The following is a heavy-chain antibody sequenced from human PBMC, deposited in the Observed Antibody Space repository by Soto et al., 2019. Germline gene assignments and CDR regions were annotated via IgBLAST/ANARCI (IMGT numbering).Heavy chain of an antibody. CDR3: TRDRDILTGYYSPNSFDY. CDR1: GFTFGDYA. Sequence: PGGSLRLSCTASGFTFGDYAMGWFRQAPGKGLQWVGFIRSNTFGGTTVYAASVKGRFTISRDDSKSVAYLQMNSLRTEDTAMYYCTRDRDILTGYYSPNSFDYWGQGA. D-gene: IGHD3-9*01. V-gene: IGHV3-49*03. J-gene: IGHJ4*02. CDR2: IRSNTFGGTT.